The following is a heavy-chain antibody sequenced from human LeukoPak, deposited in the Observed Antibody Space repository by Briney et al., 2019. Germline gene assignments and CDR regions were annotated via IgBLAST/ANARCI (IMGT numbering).Heavy chain of an antibody. V-gene: IGHV4-59*01. CDR1: GGSISTYY. Sequence: SETLSLTCTVSGGSISTYYWSWIRQPPGKGLEWIAYIDYSASTNYNPSLKSRVTISVDTSKNQFSLKLSSVTAADTAVYYCARDSRRELLHAFDIWGQGTMVTVSS. D-gene: IGHD1-26*01. CDR3: ARDSRRELLHAFDI. J-gene: IGHJ3*02. CDR2: IDYSAST.